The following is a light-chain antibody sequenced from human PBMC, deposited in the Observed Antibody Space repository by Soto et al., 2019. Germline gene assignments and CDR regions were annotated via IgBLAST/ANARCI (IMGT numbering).Light chain of an antibody. CDR1: SSDVGTYNL. CDR2: DAT. J-gene: IGLJ2*01. Sequence: QSVLTQPASVSGSPGQSITISCTGTSSDVGTYNLVSWYQQHPGTAPKLIIYDATTRPSGVSDRFSGSKSGNTASLTISGLQAEDEADYYCCSYGRSPTFVEFGGGTKLTVL. CDR3: CSYGRSPTFVE. V-gene: IGLV2-23*01.